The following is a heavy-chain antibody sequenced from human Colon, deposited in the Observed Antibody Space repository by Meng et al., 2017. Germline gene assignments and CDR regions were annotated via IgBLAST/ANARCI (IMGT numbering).Heavy chain of an antibody. J-gene: IGHJ4*02. Sequence: GESLKISCTPSGFIIANNWMRWVRHVPGKGLECLANIKPDGSETYYVDSVRGRFTISRDNAKNSLYLQMNSLRAEDTAVYYCATLVRGTGTDYWGQGTLVTSPQ. V-gene: IGHV3-7*01. CDR1: GFIIANNW. CDR2: IKPDGSET. D-gene: IGHD1-26*01. CDR3: ATLVRGTGTDY.